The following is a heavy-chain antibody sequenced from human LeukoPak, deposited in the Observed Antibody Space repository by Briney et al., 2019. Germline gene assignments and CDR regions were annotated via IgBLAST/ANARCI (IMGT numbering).Heavy chain of an antibody. J-gene: IGHJ4*02. V-gene: IGHV1-18*01. CDR3: ARTHPDGYNDVEYFDY. CDR1: GYTFTSYG. D-gene: IGHD5-24*01. Sequence: APVKISCKTSGYTFTSYGISGVRQAPGQGLEWMGGISAYNCNTNHAQKLHGRVTITTDTTTSTAYMELRSLGSDDTAVYYCARTHPDGYNDVEYFDYWGQGTLVTVSS. CDR2: ISAYNCNT.